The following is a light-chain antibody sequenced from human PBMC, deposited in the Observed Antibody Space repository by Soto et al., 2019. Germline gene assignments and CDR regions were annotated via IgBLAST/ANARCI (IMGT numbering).Light chain of an antibody. Sequence: DIVMTQSPDSLAVSLGERATINCKSSQSILNRSNNKNYLTWYQQKPGQPPKLLIYWASTRESGVPDRFSGSGSGTDFTLTSSSLQAEDVAVYYCQQYYKSKWTFGQGTKVEIK. J-gene: IGKJ1*01. CDR2: WAS. V-gene: IGKV4-1*01. CDR3: QQYYKSKWT. CDR1: QSILNRSNNKNY.